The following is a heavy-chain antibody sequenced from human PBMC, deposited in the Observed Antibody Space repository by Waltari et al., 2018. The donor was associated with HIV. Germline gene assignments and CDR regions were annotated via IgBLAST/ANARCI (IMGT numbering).Heavy chain of an antibody. V-gene: IGHV1-24*01. CDR1: GYTLTELS. CDR3: ATAIFGYYYGMDV. CDR2: FDPEDGET. Sequence: CKVSGYTLTELSMHWVRQAPGKGLEWMGGFDPEDGETIYAQKFQGRVTMTEDTSTDTAYMELSSLRSEDTAVYYCATAIFGYYYGMDVWGQGTTVTVSS. D-gene: IGHD3-3*01. J-gene: IGHJ6*02.